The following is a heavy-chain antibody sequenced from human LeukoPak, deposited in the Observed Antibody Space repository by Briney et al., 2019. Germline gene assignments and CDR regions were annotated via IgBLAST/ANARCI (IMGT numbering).Heavy chain of an antibody. CDR2: IYFSGST. CDR3: TRHLVSSPSRPFHH. J-gene: IGHJ4*02. Sequence: SETLSLTCTVSGDSISRSNYYWGWIRQPPGRGLEWIGSIYFSGSTYYNSSLNSRVTISVDTSKNQFSLKLTSVTATDTAVYYCTRHLVSSPSRPFHHWGQGTLVTVSS. CDR1: GDSISRSNYY. D-gene: IGHD6-6*01. V-gene: IGHV4-39*01.